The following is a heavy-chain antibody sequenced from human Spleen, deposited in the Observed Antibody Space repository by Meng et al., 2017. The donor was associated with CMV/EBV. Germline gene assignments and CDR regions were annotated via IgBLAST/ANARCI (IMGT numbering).Heavy chain of an antibody. J-gene: IGHJ6*02. CDR3: AREAAAGYYYYYGMDV. CDR1: GFTVSSNY. CDR2: IYSGGST. D-gene: IGHD6-13*01. Sequence: GESLKISCAASGFTVSSNYMSWVRQAPGKGPEWVSVIYSGGSTYYADSVKGRFTISRDNAKNSLYLQMNSLRAEDTAVYYCAREAAAGYYYYYGMDVWGQGTTVTVSS. V-gene: IGHV3-53*01.